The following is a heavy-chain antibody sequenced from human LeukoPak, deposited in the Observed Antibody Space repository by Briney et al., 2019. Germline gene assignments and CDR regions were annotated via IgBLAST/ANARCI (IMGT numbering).Heavy chain of an antibody. Sequence: GGSLRLSCAASGFTFSSYGMSWVRQAPGKGLEWVSAISGSGGSTYYADSVKGRFTISRDNSKNTLYLQMNSLRAEDTAVYYCARGPGLAVTGTDWGQGTLVTVTS. CDR1: GFTFSSYG. CDR3: ARGPGLAVTGTD. D-gene: IGHD6-19*01. J-gene: IGHJ4*02. V-gene: IGHV3-23*01. CDR2: ISGSGGST.